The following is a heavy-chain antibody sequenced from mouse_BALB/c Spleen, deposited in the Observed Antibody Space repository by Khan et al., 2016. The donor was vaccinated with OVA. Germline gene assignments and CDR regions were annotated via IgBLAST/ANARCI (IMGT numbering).Heavy chain of an antibody. CDR1: GFSLTGYG. J-gene: IGHJ3*01. V-gene: IGHV2-6-7*01. D-gene: IGHD3-1*01. Sequence: QVQLKESGPGLVAPSQSLSITCTVSGFSLTGYGVNWVRQPPGKGLEWLGMIWGDGSTDYNSALKSRLSIRKDNSKSQVFLKMNSLQTDDTASYYCARVRGKSHRGLDYWGQGTLVTVSA. CDR3: ARVRGKSHRGLDY. CDR2: IWGDGST.